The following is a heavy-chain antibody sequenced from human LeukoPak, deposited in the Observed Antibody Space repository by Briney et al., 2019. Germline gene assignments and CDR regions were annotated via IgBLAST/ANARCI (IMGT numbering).Heavy chain of an antibody. Sequence: GGSLRLSCGASGFTFSSYAMSWVRQAPGKGLEWVSAISGTGDSTYYADSVRGRFTISRDSSKNTLFLHMNTLRAEDTAIYYCAKDRTVGASYWYFDLWGRGTLVTVSS. J-gene: IGHJ2*01. D-gene: IGHD1-26*01. CDR2: ISGTGDST. V-gene: IGHV3-23*01. CDR3: AKDRTVGASYWYFDL. CDR1: GFTFSSYA.